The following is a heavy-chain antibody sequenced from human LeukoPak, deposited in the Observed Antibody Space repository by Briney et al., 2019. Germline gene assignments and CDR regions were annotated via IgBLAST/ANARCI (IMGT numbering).Heavy chain of an antibody. V-gene: IGHV5-51*01. J-gene: IGHJ4*02. Sequence: GESLKIPCTGSTYSFTSYCIGWVRQMPGRGLEWMGIICPGDSDATYGPSFQGQVTISTDKSASTAYLQWTSLQGSDTAMYYCARQAVGTTPLFDYWGQGTLVTVSS. D-gene: IGHD1-26*01. CDR3: ARQAVGTTPLFDY. CDR1: TYSFTSYC. CDR2: ICPGDSDA.